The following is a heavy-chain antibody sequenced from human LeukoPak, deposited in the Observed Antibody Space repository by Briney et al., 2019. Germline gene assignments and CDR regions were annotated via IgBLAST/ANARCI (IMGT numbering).Heavy chain of an antibody. J-gene: IGHJ6*02. CDR3: AKKVVPTIGSGMDV. D-gene: IGHD2-2*01. V-gene: IGHV3-21*01. CDR1: GFTFSSYT. Sequence: GGSLRLSCEASGFTFSSYTMTWVRQPPGKGLEWGASIRSSRGYIKYTDPVKGRFTIYRDNAESALYLHMDSLRAEDTAVYYCAKKVVPTIGSGMDVWGQGTTVTVSS. CDR2: IRSSRGYI.